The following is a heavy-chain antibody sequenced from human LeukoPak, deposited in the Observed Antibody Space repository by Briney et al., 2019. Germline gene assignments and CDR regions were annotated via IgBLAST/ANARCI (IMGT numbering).Heavy chain of an antibody. J-gene: IGHJ3*02. CDR1: GYSFTTYW. Sequence: GESLQISCTGFGYSFTTYWIGWVRQMPGKGLEWMGIIYPGDSDARYSPSFQGQVTISVDKSISTAYLQWSSLKASDTAMYYCARQGRIVVVTTTHDAFDIWGQGTMVTVSS. CDR2: IYPGDSDA. V-gene: IGHV5-51*01. D-gene: IGHD2-21*02. CDR3: ARQGRIVVVTTTHDAFDI.